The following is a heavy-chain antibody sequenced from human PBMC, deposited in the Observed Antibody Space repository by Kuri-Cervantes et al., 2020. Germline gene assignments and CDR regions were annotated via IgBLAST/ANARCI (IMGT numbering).Heavy chain of an antibody. CDR1: GFTFSDYY. V-gene: IGHV3-11*04. CDR3: ARKAEVGVDQFDY. D-gene: IGHD6-13*01. CDR2: ISSGGGTV. Sequence: GGSLRLSCAASGFTFSDYYMTWIRQAPGKGLEWVSYISSGGGTVYYADSVKGRFTISRDNAKNSLYLQLNSLGAEDTAVYYCARKAEVGVDQFDYWGQGTLVTVSS. J-gene: IGHJ4*02.